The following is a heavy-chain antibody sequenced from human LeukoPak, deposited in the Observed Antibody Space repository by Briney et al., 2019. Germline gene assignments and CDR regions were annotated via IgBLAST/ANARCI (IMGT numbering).Heavy chain of an antibody. CDR1: GGSISSSNW. J-gene: IGHJ4*02. CDR3: ARDRYDSSGRSFDY. Sequence: SGTLTLTCAVSGGSISSSNWWSWVRQPPGKGLEWIGEIYHSGSTNYNPSLKSRVTISVDKSKNQFSLKLSSVTAADTAVYYCARDRYDSSGRSFDYWGQGTLVTVSS. D-gene: IGHD3-22*01. CDR2: IYHSGST. V-gene: IGHV4-4*02.